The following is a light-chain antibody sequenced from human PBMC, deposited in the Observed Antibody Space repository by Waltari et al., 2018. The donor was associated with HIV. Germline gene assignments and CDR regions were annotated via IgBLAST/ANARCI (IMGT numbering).Light chain of an antibody. V-gene: IGKV3-15*01. J-gene: IGKJ1*01. CDR1: QSISAK. Sequence: EIVMTQSPPTLSVSPGQRVTLSCRASQSISAKVAWYQQRPGQAPRLLIYEAATRPTGIPARFSGSGSGTEFTLTISSLQSEDFAVYYCQQYGSSRGTFGQGTKVEIK. CDR3: QQYGSSRGT. CDR2: EAA.